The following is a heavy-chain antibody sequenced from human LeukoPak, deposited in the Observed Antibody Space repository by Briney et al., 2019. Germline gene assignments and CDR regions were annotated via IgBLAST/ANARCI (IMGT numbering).Heavy chain of an antibody. Sequence: PGGALRLSCADSGFIFGSYAMHWVRQAPGKGLEWVAVLSYDGSKKYYADSVRGRFTISRGNSENTLYLQLNSLRVEDTAVYYCATDRANIMMTTVVTGDGLDMWGQGTMVTVSS. J-gene: IGHJ3*02. CDR1: GFIFGSYA. CDR3: ATDRANIMMTTVVTGDGLDM. CDR2: LSYDGSKK. V-gene: IGHV3-30*04. D-gene: IGHD4-23*01.